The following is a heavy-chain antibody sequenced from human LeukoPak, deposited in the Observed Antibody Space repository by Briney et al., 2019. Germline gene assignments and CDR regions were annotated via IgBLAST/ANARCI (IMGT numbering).Heavy chain of an antibody. J-gene: IGHJ4*02. D-gene: IGHD6-13*01. CDR1: GGSISSYY. Sequence: SETLSLTCTVSGGSISSYYWSWIRQPPGKGLEWIGYIYYGGSTNYNPSLKSRVTISVDTSKNQFSLKLSSVTAADTAVYYCARMGSSWVDYWGQGTLVTVSS. CDR2: IYYGGST. CDR3: ARMGSSWVDY. V-gene: IGHV4-59*08.